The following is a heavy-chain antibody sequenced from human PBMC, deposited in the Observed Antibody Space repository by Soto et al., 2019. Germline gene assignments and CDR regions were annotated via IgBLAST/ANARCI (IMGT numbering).Heavy chain of an antibody. D-gene: IGHD3-16*01. Sequence: QVQLVESGGGVVQPGTSLRLSCVGSGLTFRSYVTHWVRQAPGKGLEWVALTSYDGSNNFYGDSVKGRFTISRDNSRNTVELQMDSLRLEDTALYYCARWGTTGGLDVWGQGTLVSVSS. CDR3: ARWGTTGGLDV. CDR1: GLTFRSYV. CDR2: TSYDGSNN. V-gene: IGHV3-33*05. J-gene: IGHJ4*02.